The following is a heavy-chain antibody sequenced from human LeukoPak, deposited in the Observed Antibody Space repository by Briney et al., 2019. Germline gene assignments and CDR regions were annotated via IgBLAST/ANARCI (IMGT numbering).Heavy chain of an antibody. CDR2: ISSSGSTI. CDR3: ARERVVGATRDAFDI. D-gene: IGHD1-26*01. V-gene: IGHV3-11*01. Sequence: GGSLRLSCAASGFTFSDYYMSWIRQAPGKGLEWVSYISSSGSTIYYADSVKGRFTISRDNAKNSLYLQMNSLRAEDTAVYYCARERVVGATRDAFDIWGQGTMVTVSS. J-gene: IGHJ3*02. CDR1: GFTFSDYY.